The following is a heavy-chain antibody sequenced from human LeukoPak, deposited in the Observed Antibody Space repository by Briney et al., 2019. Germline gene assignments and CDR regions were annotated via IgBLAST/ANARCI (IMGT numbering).Heavy chain of an antibody. CDR3: AKGRSGSYPDRGYFDY. V-gene: IGHV3-23*01. Sequence: GGSLRLSCAGSGFTFNNYAMSWVRQAPGRGLDWVSVISGGGSTISYADSVKGRFTISRDNSKNTLFLQMSSLRAEDTAVYYCAKGRSGSYPDRGYFDYWGQGTLVTVSS. D-gene: IGHD1-26*01. CDR2: ISGGGSTI. J-gene: IGHJ4*02. CDR1: GFTFNNYA.